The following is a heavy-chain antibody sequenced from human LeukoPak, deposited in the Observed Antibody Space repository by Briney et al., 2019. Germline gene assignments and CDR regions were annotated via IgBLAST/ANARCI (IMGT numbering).Heavy chain of an antibody. CDR1: GYSFTSYW. CDR2: NYSCESDT. D-gene: IGHD6-19*01. Sequence: GEYPKISWQGSGYSFTSYWIGWVRQMPGKGLEGMGVNYSCESDTRYSPSFQGQVTISADKSISTAYLQWSSLKASDTAMYYCASANSSGWYGYAFDIWGQGTMVTVSS. J-gene: IGHJ3*02. CDR3: ASANSSGWYGYAFDI. V-gene: IGHV5-51*01.